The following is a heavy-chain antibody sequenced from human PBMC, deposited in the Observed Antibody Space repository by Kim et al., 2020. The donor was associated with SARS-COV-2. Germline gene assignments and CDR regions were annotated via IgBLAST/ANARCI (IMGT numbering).Heavy chain of an antibody. Sequence: GGSLRLSCAASGFTFSSYAMTWVRQAPGKGLEWVSAIIGSGGSTYYADSVKGRFTIARDNSKNTLYLQMNSLRAEDTAVYYCAKAERRIAALVLFSYYYGRGVGGQGNTVTVSS. D-gene: IGHD6-6*01. V-gene: IGHV3-23*01. CDR1: GFTFSSYA. J-gene: IGHJ6*02. CDR2: IIGSGGST. CDR3: AKAERRIAALVLFSYYYGRGV.